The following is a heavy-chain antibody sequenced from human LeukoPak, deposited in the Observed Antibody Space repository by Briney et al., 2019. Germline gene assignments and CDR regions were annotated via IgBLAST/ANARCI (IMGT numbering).Heavy chain of an antibody. Sequence: SSETLSLTCAVYGGSFSGYYWSWIRQPPGKGLEWIGEINHSGSTNYNPSLKSRVTISVDTSKNQFPLKLSSVTAADTAVYYCARVPKYFDLWGRGTLVTVSS. J-gene: IGHJ2*01. V-gene: IGHV4-34*01. CDR1: GGSFSGYY. CDR2: INHSGST. CDR3: ARVPKYFDL.